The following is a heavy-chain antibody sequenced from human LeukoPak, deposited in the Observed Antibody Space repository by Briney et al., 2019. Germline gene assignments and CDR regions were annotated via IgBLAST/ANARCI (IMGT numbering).Heavy chain of an antibody. CDR3: ARVIVGATTGSSFDY. V-gene: IGHV1-2*06. D-gene: IGHD1-26*01. CDR1: GYIVTKLS. J-gene: IGHJ4*02. CDR2: INPNSGGT. Sequence: ASVRVSCKVDGYIVTKLSLHWVRQAPGQGLEWMGRINPNSGGTNYAQKFQGRVTMTRDTSISTAYMELSRLRSDDTAVYYCARVIVGATTGSSFDYWGQGTLVTVSS.